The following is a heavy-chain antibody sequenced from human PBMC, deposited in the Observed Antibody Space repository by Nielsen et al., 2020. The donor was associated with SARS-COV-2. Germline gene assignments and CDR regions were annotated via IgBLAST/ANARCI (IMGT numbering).Heavy chain of an antibody. V-gene: IGHV3-30*04. Sequence: GESLKISCATSGFTFSSHAMHWVRQAPGKGLEWLTIISYDGNTHYADSVKGRFTISRDNSKDTLYLHVDSLRLEDMAVYFCARETMDYTSSFVDYWGQGTLVTVSP. J-gene: IGHJ4*02. CDR1: GFTFSSHA. D-gene: IGHD4/OR15-4a*01. CDR3: ARETMDYTSSFVDY. CDR2: ISYDGNT.